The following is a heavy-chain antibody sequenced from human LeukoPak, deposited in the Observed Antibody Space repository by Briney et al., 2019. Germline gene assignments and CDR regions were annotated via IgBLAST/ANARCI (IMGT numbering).Heavy chain of an antibody. J-gene: IGHJ4*02. D-gene: IGHD6-19*01. CDR3: AREDYGSDWYVGYFDY. CDR2: INSDGSAT. Sequence: GGSLRLSCVASGFTLSTYWMHWVRQAPGKGLVWVSRINSDGSATSYADSVMVRFTISRDNSKNTLFLQMNSLRAEDTAVYFCAREDYGSDWYVGYFDYWGQGTLVTVSS. CDR1: GFTLSTYW. V-gene: IGHV3-74*01.